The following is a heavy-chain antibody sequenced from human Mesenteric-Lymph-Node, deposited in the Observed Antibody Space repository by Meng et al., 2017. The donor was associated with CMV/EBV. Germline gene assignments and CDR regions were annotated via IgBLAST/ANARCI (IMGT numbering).Heavy chain of an antibody. Sequence: ASVKVSCKASGYTFTSYGITWVRQAPGQGLEWMGWISGYHGNTNYAQKLQGRVTMTTDTSTSTAYMELRSLRSDDTAVYYCAISRYCSSTSCYMGEDYFDYWGQGTLVTVSS. CDR1: GYTFTSYG. J-gene: IGHJ4*02. CDR2: ISGYHGNT. CDR3: AISRYCSSTSCYMGEDYFDY. V-gene: IGHV1-18*01. D-gene: IGHD2-2*01.